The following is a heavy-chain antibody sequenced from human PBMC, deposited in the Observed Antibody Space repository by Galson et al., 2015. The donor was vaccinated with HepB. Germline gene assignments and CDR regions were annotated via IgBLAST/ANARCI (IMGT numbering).Heavy chain of an antibody. CDR3: ARGLETAGKAMDV. V-gene: IGHV6-1*01. CDR1: GDSVSTKSAV. J-gene: IGHJ6*02. Sequence: CAISGDSVSTKSAVWIWIRQSPSRGLEWLGRTYYRSKWYNDYVVSMKSRITINPDTSKNQLSLQLNSVTPEDTAVYFCARGLETAGKAMDVWAQGTTVTVSS. CDR2: TYYRSKWYN. D-gene: IGHD2-21*02.